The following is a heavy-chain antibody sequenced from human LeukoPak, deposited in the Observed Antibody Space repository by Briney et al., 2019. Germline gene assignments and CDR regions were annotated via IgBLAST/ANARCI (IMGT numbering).Heavy chain of an antibody. V-gene: IGHV1-3*01. J-gene: IGHJ4*02. Sequence: KFQGRVTITRDTSASIACMELSSLTSEDTAIYYCARKNYGDRHPYDYWGQGTLVTVSS. D-gene: IGHD2-21*02. CDR3: ARKNYGDRHPYDY.